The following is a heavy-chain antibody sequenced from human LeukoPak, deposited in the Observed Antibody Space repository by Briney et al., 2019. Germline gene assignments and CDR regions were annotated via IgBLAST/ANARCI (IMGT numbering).Heavy chain of an antibody. CDR3: ARGVGYYDSSGYYFFDF. D-gene: IGHD3-22*01. Sequence: GGSLRLSCAASGFTFSDYSMNWVRQAPGKGLEWVSYISASTSTMYYADSVKGRFTISRDNAKNSLCLQMNSLRDEDTAVYYCARGVGYYDSSGYYFFDFWGQGTLVTVSS. CDR1: GFTFSDYS. V-gene: IGHV3-48*02. J-gene: IGHJ4*02. CDR2: ISASTSTM.